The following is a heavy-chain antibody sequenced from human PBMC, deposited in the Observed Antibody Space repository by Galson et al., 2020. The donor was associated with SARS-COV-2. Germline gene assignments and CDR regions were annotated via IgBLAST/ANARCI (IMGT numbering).Heavy chain of an antibody. Sequence: LRLSCAASGFTFSSYGMHWVRQAPGKGLEWVAVISYDGSNKYYADSVKGRFTISRDNSKNTLYLQMNSLRAEDTAVYYCAKVSAPYYYYFVGLDVWGQGTTVTVSS. V-gene: IGHV3-30*18. CDR3: AKVSAPYYYYFVGLDV. J-gene: IGHJ6*02. CDR2: ISYDGSNK. CDR1: GFTFSSYG.